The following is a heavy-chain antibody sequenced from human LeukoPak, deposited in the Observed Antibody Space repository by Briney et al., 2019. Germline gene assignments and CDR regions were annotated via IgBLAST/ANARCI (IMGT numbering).Heavy chain of an antibody. CDR1: GGSFSGYY. CDR2: INHSGST. Sequence: ETLSLTCAVYGGSFSGYYWSWIRQPPGKGLEWIGEINHSGSTNYNPSLKSRVTISVDTSKNQFSLKLSSVTAADTAVYYCAREDTALFDYWGQGTLVTVSS. D-gene: IGHD5-18*01. J-gene: IGHJ4*02. CDR3: AREDTALFDY. V-gene: IGHV4-34*01.